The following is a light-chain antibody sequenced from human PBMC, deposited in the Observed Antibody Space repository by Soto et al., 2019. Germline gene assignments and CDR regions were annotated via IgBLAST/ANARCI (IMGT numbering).Light chain of an antibody. CDR2: EDI. J-gene: IGLJ2*01. Sequence: QSALTQPASVYGSPGQSITISCTGTSSDVGRYNLVSWYQKYPGKAPTLVIYEDIDRTSGVSNRFSGCKSRNTASLTISGLQTDDEADYYCCSYAGGTSVVFGGGTKLTVL. CDR1: SSDVGRYNL. CDR3: CSYAGGTSVV. V-gene: IGLV2-23*01.